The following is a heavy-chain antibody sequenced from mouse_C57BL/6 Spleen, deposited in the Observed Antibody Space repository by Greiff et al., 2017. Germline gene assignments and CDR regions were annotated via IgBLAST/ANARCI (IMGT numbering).Heavy chain of an antibody. D-gene: IGHD2-4*01. CDR1: GYSFTGYY. CDR3: ARGGDYDEGNYFDY. J-gene: IGHJ2*01. CDR2: INPSTGGT. Sequence: VQLQQSGPELVKPGASVKISCKASGYSFTGYYMNWVKQSPEKSLEWIGEINPSTGGTTYNQKFKAKATLTVDKSSSTAYMQLKSLTSEDSAVYYCARGGDYDEGNYFDYWGQGTTLTVSS. V-gene: IGHV1-42*01.